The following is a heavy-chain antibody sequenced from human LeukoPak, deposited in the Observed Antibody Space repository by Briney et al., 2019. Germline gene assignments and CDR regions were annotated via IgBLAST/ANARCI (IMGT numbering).Heavy chain of an antibody. CDR2: IYTSGST. V-gene: IGHV4-4*07. D-gene: IGHD6-6*01. CDR1: GGSISSYY. Sequence: SETLSLTCTVSGGSISSYYWSWIRQPAGKGLEWIGRIYTSGSTNYNPSLKSRVTMSVDTFKNQFSLKLSSVTAADTAVYYCARGGEGYSSSSRYYYYYMDVWGKGTTVTVSS. J-gene: IGHJ6*03. CDR3: ARGGEGYSSSSRYYYYYMDV.